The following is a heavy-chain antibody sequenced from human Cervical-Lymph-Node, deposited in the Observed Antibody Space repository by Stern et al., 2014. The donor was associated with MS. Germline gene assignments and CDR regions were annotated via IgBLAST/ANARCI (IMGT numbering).Heavy chain of an antibody. D-gene: IGHD4-17*01. CDR1: GAPITTNH. J-gene: IGHJ4*02. Sequence: QVQLQESGPGLVKPSETLSLTCVVSGAPITTNHWSWIRQSPGQGLEWIANVHYSGTSSYNPALQSRFTPPMDPATKHFPLSLSSVTAADTAVYFCASCDGYSFASWGQGTLVTVSS. CDR3: ASCDGYSFAS. V-gene: IGHV4-59*08. CDR2: VHYSGTS.